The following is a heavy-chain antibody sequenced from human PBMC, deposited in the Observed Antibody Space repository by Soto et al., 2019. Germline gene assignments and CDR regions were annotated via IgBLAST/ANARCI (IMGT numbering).Heavy chain of an antibody. Sequence: EVQLVESGGGLVQPGGSLRLSCAASGFTFSSYSMNWVRQAPGKGLEWVSYITSSGSTIYYADSVKGRFTISRDNAKNSLYLQMNSLRAEDTAVYYCARENEQWVAADNWGQGTLVTVSS. CDR2: ITSSGSTI. V-gene: IGHV3-48*01. J-gene: IGHJ4*02. CDR1: GFTFSSYS. CDR3: ARENEQWVAADN. D-gene: IGHD6-19*01.